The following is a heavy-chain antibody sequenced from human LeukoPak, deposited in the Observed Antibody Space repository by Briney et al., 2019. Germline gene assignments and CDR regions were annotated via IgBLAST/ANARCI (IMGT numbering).Heavy chain of an antibody. Sequence: PGGSPRLSCAASGFTFSDCWMSWVRQAPGKGLEWVSYISGDSGSTIYYADSVKGRFTISRDNAKNSLYLQMNSLRAEDTAVYYCARRLFYCSSASCRWGPLGYWGQGTLVTVSS. CDR2: ISGDSGSTI. D-gene: IGHD2-2*01. J-gene: IGHJ4*02. CDR3: ARRLFYCSSASCRWGPLGY. V-gene: IGHV3-48*01. CDR1: GFTFSDCW.